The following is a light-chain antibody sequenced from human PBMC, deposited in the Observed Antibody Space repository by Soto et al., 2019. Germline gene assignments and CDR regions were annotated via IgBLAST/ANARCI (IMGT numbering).Light chain of an antibody. J-gene: IGKJ2*01. CDR1: QSLLHSNGYNY. V-gene: IGKV2-28*01. CDR2: LGS. CDR3: MQALQTPGA. Sequence: IVMTQSPLSLPVTPGEPASISCRSSQSLLHSNGYNYLDWYLQKPGQSPQLLIYLGSNRASGVPDRLSGSGSGTDVTLKISRVEAGDVGVYYCMQALQTPGAFGQGTKLEIK.